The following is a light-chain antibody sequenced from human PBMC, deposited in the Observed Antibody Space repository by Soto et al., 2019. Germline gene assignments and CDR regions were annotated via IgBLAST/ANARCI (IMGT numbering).Light chain of an antibody. CDR3: HHYGGSPIT. V-gene: IGKV3-20*01. Sequence: EIVLTQSPGTLSLSPGERATLSCRASQSVNSDYLGWFQQKTGQAPRLLIYGASTRATGIPDRFSGSGSGTDLTLTISSLEPEDFAVYYCHHYGGSPITFGQGTRLEIK. CDR1: QSVNSDY. J-gene: IGKJ5*01. CDR2: GAS.